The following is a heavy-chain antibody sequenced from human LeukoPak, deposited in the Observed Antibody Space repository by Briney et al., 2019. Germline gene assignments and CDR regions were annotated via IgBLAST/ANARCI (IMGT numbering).Heavy chain of an antibody. Sequence: SEILSLTCAVYGGSFSGYYWSWIRQPPGKGLEWIGEINHSGSTNYNPSLKSRVTISVDTSKNQFSLKLSSVTAADTAVYYCARGRISSIWGQGTMVTVSS. CDR2: INHSGST. CDR3: ARGRISSI. V-gene: IGHV4-34*01. J-gene: IGHJ3*02. D-gene: IGHD2-15*01. CDR1: GGSFSGYY.